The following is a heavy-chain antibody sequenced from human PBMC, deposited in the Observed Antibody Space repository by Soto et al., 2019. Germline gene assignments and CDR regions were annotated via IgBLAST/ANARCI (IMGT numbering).Heavy chain of an antibody. CDR1: GGSISSSSYY. CDR3: ARPLWFGESAYYYYGMDV. J-gene: IGHJ6*02. V-gene: IGHV4-39*01. Sequence: SETLSLTCTVSGGSISSSSYYWGWIRQPPGKGLEWIGSIYYSGSTYYNPSLKSRVTISVDTSKNQFSLKLSSVTAADTAVYYCARPLWFGESAYYYYGMDVWGQGTTVT. D-gene: IGHD3-10*01. CDR2: IYYSGST.